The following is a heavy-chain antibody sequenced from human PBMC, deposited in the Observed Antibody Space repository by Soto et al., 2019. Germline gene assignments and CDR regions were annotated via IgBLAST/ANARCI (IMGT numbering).Heavy chain of an antibody. V-gene: IGHV4-59*01. D-gene: IGHD3-10*01. J-gene: IGHJ4*02. Sequence: PSETLSLTCTVSGGSISSYYWSWIRQPPGKGLEWIGYIYYSGSTNYNPSLKSRVTISVDTSKNQFSLKLSSVTAADTAVYYCATLYGSGSSVYYFDYWGQGTLVTVSS. CDR1: GGSISSYY. CDR2: IYYSGST. CDR3: ATLYGSGSSVYYFDY.